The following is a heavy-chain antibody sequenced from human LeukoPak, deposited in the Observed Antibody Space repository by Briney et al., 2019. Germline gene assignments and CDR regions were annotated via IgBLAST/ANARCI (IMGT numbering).Heavy chain of an antibody. J-gene: IGHJ3*02. CDR1: GYTFTSYG. D-gene: IGHD3-10*01. V-gene: IGHV1-2*04. CDR3: ARGGRFGELVIGDAFDI. CDR2: INPNSGGT. Sequence: ASVKVSCKASGYTFTSYGISWVRQAPGQGLEWMGWINPNSGGTNYAQKFQGWVTMTRDTSISTAYMELSRLRSDDTAVYYCARGGRFGELVIGDAFDIWGQGTMVTVSS.